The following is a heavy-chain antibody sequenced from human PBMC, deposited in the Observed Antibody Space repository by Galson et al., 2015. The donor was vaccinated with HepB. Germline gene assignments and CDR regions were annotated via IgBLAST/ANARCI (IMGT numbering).Heavy chain of an antibody. D-gene: IGHD6-13*01. CDR2: IWYDGSNK. V-gene: IGHV3-33*01. Sequence: SLRLSCAASGFTFSSYGMHWVRQAPGKGLEWVAVIWYDGSNKYYADSVKGRFTISRDNSKNTLYLQMNSLRAEDTAVYYCARDRPSSSCRRCYYYYYGMDVWGQGTTVTVSS. CDR1: GFTFSSYG. J-gene: IGHJ6*02. CDR3: ARDRPSSSCRRCYYYYYGMDV.